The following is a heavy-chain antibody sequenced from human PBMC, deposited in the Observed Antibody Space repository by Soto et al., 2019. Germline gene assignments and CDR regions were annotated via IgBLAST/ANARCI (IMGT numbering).Heavy chain of an antibody. CDR3: AKEFDSSGYRGY. CDR2: ISYDGSNK. D-gene: IGHD3-22*01. J-gene: IGHJ4*02. CDR1: GFTFSSYG. V-gene: IGHV3-30*18. Sequence: PGGSLRLSCAASGFTFSSYGMHWVRQAPGKGLEWVAVISYDGSNKYYADSVKGRFTISRDNSKNTLYLQMNSLRAEDTAVYYCAKEFDSSGYRGYWGQGTLVTVSS.